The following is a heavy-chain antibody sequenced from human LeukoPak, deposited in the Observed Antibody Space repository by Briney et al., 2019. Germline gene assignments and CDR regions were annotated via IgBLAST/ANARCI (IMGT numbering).Heavy chain of an antibody. CDR1: GITLSNYG. CDR2: ISGSGGGI. CDR3: AKRGVVIRVILVGFHKEAYYFDS. V-gene: IGHV3-23*01. J-gene: IGHJ4*02. Sequence: GGSLRLSCAVSGITLSNYGMSWVCQAPGKGLECVAGISGSGGGIYYADSVKGRFTISRDNPKNTLYLQMNSLRAEDTAVYFCAKRGVVIRVILVGFHKEAYYFDSWGQGALVTVSS. D-gene: IGHD3-22*01.